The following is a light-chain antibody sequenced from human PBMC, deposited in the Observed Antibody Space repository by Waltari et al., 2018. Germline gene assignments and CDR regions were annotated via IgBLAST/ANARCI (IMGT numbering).Light chain of an antibody. CDR3: CSYAGP. CDR1: SSDVGGYNY. J-gene: IGLJ2*01. CDR2: DVT. V-gene: IGLV2-11*01. Sequence: QSALTQPRSVSGSPGQSVAISCTGTSSDVGGYNYVSWYQQHPGKAPNLMIYDVTKRPSGVPDRFSGSKSGNTASLTISGLQADDEADYYCCSYAGPFGGGTKLTVL.